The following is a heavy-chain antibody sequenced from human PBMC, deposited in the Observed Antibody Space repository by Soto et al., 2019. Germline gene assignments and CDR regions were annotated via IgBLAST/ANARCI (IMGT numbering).Heavy chain of an antibody. Sequence: SETLSLTCAVYGGSFSGYYWSWIRQPPGKGLEWIGEINHSGSTNYNPSLKSRVTISVDTSKNQFSLKLSSVTAADTAVYYCARGCSISSYDPWGQGTLVTVSS. V-gene: IGHV4-34*01. CDR1: GGSFSGYY. J-gene: IGHJ5*02. CDR3: ARGCSISSYDP. CDR2: INHSGST. D-gene: IGHD3-10*01.